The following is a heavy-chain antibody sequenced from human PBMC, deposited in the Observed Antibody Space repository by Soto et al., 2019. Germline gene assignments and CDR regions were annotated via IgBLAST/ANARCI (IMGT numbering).Heavy chain of an antibody. CDR2: ISAYNGNT. J-gene: IGHJ4*02. Sequence: QVQLVQSGAEVKKPGASVKVSCKASGYTFTSYGISWVRQAPGQGLEWMGWISAYNGNTNYAQKLQGRVNITTDTSTSTAYMELRSLRSDDTAVYYCARDHYDFWSGYYTHYFDYWGQGTLVTVSS. CDR1: GYTFTSYG. CDR3: ARDHYDFWSGYYTHYFDY. V-gene: IGHV1-18*01. D-gene: IGHD3-3*01.